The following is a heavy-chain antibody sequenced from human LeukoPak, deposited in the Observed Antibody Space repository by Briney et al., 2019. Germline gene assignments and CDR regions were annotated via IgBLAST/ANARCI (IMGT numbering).Heavy chain of an antibody. J-gene: IGHJ6*04. V-gene: IGHV4-59*01. CDR1: GGSISSYY. Sequence: SETPSLTCTVSGGSISSYYWSWIRQPPGKGLEWIGYIYYSGSTNYNPSLKSRVTISVDTSKNQVSLKLSSVTAADTAVYYCARDFPHMEVWGKGTTVTVPS. CDR3: ARDFPHMEV. CDR2: IYYSGST.